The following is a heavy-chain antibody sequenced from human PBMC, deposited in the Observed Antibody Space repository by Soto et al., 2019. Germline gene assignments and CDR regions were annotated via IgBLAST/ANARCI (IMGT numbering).Heavy chain of an antibody. CDR3: ARHGSRDVVRFDY. CDR2: IYYTGYT. Sequence: HVQLRESGPGLLQPSETLSLTCTVSGDSIRGYYWNWIRQTPGEGLEWIGFIYYTGYTYYNPSLHTRVTLALDTSKSRFSLNLTSVTAADTAMYYCARHGSRDVVRFDYWGQGILVSVSS. V-gene: IGHV4-59*08. D-gene: IGHD2-15*01. CDR1: GDSIRGYY. J-gene: IGHJ4*02.